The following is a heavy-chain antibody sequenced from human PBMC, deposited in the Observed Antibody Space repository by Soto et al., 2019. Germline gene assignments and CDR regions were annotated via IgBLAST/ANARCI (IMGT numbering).Heavy chain of an antibody. V-gene: IGHV1-3*01. J-gene: IGHJ6*02. D-gene: IGHD2-8*01. CDR3: ARDHWGSLYCTNGVCCRSPYGMDV. Sequence: GASVKVSCKASGYTFTSYAMHWVRQAPGQRLEWMGWINAGNGNTKYSQKFQGRVTITRDTSASTAYMELRSLRSEDTAVYYCARDHWGSLYCTNGVCCRSPYGMDVWGQGTTVTVSS. CDR2: INAGNGNT. CDR1: GYTFTSYA.